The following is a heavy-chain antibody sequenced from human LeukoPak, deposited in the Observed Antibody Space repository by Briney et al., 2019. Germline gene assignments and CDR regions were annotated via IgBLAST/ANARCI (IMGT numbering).Heavy chain of an antibody. V-gene: IGHV3-23*01. CDR2: ISGSGGST. Sequence: SGGSLRLSCAASGFTFSSYAMSWVRQAPGKGLEWVSAISGSGGSTYYADSVKGRFTISRDNSKNTLYLQMNSLRAEDTAVYYCAKYSPPWCGGYDYAPYDAFDIWGQGTMVTVSS. CDR1: GFTFSSYA. J-gene: IGHJ3*02. D-gene: IGHD5-12*01. CDR3: AKYSPPWCGGYDYAPYDAFDI.